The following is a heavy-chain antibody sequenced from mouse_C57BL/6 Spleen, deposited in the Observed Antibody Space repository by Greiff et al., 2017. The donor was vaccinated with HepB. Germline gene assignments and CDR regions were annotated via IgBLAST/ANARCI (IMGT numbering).Heavy chain of an antibody. CDR1: GYTFTNYW. D-gene: IGHD2-2*01. CDR2: IYPGGGYT. V-gene: IGHV1-63*01. Sequence: VKLVESGAELVRPGTSVKMSCKASGYTFTNYWIGWAKQRPGHGLEWIGDIYPGGGYTNYNEKFKGKATLTADKSSSTAYMQFSSLTSEDSAIYYCARGSTMVTTGAMDYWGQGTSVTVSS. CDR3: ARGSTMVTTGAMDY. J-gene: IGHJ4*01.